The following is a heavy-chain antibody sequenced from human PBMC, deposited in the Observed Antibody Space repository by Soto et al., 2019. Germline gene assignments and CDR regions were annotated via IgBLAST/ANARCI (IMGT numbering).Heavy chain of an antibody. CDR2: IHYSGTT. J-gene: IGHJ4*02. V-gene: IGHV4-4*02. Sequence: SETLSLTCSVSGDSISESNWWSWLRQPPGKGLEWIGSIHYSGTTNYNPSLKSRVTISVDRSNNQFSLKLSSVTAADTAVYYCARHFSVDYFDYWGQGALVTVSS. CDR1: GDSISESNW. CDR3: ARHFSVDYFDY.